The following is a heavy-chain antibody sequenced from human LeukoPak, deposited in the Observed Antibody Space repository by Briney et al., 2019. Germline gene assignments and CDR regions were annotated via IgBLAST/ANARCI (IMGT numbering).Heavy chain of an antibody. CDR2: IYYTGIT. CDR3: ARTGFWVRGVISYCDY. Sequence: PSETLSLTCTVSGGSIGSSNYYWVWFRQPPGKSLEWIGSIYYTGITYQNPSLKSRVTISVDTSNNHFSLRLTSVTAADTAVYYCARTGFWVRGVISYCDYWGQGTLVTV. D-gene: IGHD3-10*01. V-gene: IGHV4-39*02. J-gene: IGHJ4*02. CDR1: GGSIGSSNYY.